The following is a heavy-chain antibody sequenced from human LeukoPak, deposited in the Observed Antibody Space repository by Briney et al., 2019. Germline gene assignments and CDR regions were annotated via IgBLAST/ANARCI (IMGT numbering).Heavy chain of an antibody. J-gene: IGHJ6*03. Sequence: SETLSLTCTVSGGSISSSSYYWGWIRQPPGKGLEWIGSIYYSGSTYYNPSPKSRVTISVDTSKNQFSLKLSSVTAADTAVYYCARVMLSYYYYMDVWGKGTTVTISS. CDR2: IYYSGST. CDR3: ARVMLSYYYYMDV. V-gene: IGHV4-39*07. CDR1: GGSISSSSYY. D-gene: IGHD2/OR15-2a*01.